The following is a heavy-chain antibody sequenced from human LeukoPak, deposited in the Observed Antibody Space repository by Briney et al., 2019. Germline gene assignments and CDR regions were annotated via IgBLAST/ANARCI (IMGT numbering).Heavy chain of an antibody. D-gene: IGHD1-1*01. J-gene: IGHJ4*02. CDR2: ISSSGSTI. CDR3: ARVRRVYYSDY. V-gene: IGHV3-11*01. CDR1: GFTFSDYY. Sequence: GGSLRLSCAASGFTFSDYYMSWIRQAPGKGLEWVSYISSSGSTIYYADSVKGRFTISRDNAKNSLYLQMNSPRAEDTAVYYCARVRRVYYSDYWGQGTLVTVSS.